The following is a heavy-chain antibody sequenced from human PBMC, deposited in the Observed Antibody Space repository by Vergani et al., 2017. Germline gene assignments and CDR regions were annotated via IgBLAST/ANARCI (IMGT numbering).Heavy chain of an antibody. D-gene: IGHD3-10*01. CDR2: IYYSGST. CDR1: GGSISSYY. V-gene: IGHV4-59*01. Sequence: QVQLQESGPGLVKPSETLSLTCTVSGGSISSYYWSWIRQPPGKGLEWIVYIYYSGSTNYNPSRKSRVTISVDTSKKPFSLKLSSVTAADTAVYYCARVGFGEYFVDYWGQGTLVTVSS. J-gene: IGHJ4*02. CDR3: ARVGFGEYFVDY.